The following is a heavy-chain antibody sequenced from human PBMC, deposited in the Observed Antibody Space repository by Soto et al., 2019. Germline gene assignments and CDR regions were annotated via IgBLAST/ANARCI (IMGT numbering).Heavy chain of an antibody. D-gene: IGHD6-19*01. CDR2: ISFDGTNK. CDR3: AKVYNSGWYDDFDI. V-gene: IGHV3-30*18. Sequence: PGGSLRLSCEASGFSFSNYDMHWVRQAPGKGLEWVAVISFDGTNKHYVDSVKGRFTISRDDSKNTLYLQMNSLRAEDTAVYYCAKVYNSGWYDDFDIWGQGTMVTVSS. J-gene: IGHJ3*02. CDR1: GFSFSNYD.